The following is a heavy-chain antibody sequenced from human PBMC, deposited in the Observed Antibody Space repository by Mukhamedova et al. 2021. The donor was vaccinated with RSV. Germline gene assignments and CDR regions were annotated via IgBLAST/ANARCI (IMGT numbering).Heavy chain of an antibody. CDR2: ISGSGGSP. Sequence: GLEWVSTISGSGGSPDYADPVMGRFTVSRDNSKNALYLQMNSLRAEDTAVYFCAKRPTATYTSSSHFFDYWGQGALVTVSS. J-gene: IGHJ4*02. D-gene: IGHD6-6*01. V-gene: IGHV3-23*01. CDR3: AKRPTATYTSSSHFFDY.